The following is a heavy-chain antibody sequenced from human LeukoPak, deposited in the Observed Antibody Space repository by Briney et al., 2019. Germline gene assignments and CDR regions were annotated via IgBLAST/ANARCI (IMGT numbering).Heavy chain of an antibody. V-gene: IGHV3-23*01. Sequence: GGSLRLSCAASGFTFSSYSMNWVRQAPGKGLEWVAAISGSGGSTYYADSVKGRFTISRDNSKNTLYLQMNSLRAEDTAVYYCAKDRADIVVVVAAPNWFDPWGQGTLVTVSS. CDR2: ISGSGGST. CDR3: AKDRADIVVVVAAPNWFDP. D-gene: IGHD2-15*01. CDR1: GFTFSSYS. J-gene: IGHJ5*02.